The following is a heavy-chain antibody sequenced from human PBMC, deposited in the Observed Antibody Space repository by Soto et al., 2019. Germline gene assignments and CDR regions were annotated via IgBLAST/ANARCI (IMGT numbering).Heavy chain of an antibody. CDR1: GGSVSSGSYY. CDR3: ARDLLGAEMATGHNWFDP. D-gene: IGHD5-12*01. V-gene: IGHV4-61*01. CDR2: IYYSGST. Sequence: PSETLSLTCTVSGGSVSSGSYYWSWIRQPPRKGLEWIGYIYYSGSTNYNHSLKSRVTISVDTSKNQFSLKLSSVTAADTAVYYCARDLLGAEMATGHNWFDPWGQGTLVTVSS. J-gene: IGHJ5*02.